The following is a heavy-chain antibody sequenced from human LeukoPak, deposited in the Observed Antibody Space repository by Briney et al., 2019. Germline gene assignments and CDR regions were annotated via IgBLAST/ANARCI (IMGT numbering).Heavy chain of an antibody. CDR2: ISTDGSGT. J-gene: IGHJ4*02. CDR1: GFTFTTYW. D-gene: IGHD2-2*01. CDR3: ARDLYSCSVDY. Sequence: GGSLRLSCAASGFTFTTYWMQWVRQSPGKGLVWVSHISTDGSGTDYADSVKGRFTISRDNAKNTVYLQMNSLRAEDTAVYYCARDLYSCSVDYWGQGTLVTVSS. V-gene: IGHV3-74*01.